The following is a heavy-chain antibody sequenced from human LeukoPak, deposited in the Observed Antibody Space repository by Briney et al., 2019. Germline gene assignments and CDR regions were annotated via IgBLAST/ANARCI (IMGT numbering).Heavy chain of an antibody. CDR1: GFTFSDYS. CDR2: ISSSSSYI. J-gene: IGHJ4*02. Sequence: GGSLRLSCAASGFTFSDYSMNWVRQAPGKGLEWVSSISSSSSYIYYADSLKGRFTISSDNAKNSLYLQMNSLRAEDTAVYYCARGGGANPFDYWGQGTLVTVSS. D-gene: IGHD1-26*01. V-gene: IGHV3-21*01. CDR3: ARGGGANPFDY.